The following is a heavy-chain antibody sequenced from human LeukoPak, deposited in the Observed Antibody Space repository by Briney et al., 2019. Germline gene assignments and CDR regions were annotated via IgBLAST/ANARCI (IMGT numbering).Heavy chain of an antibody. D-gene: IGHD3-22*01. CDR3: ARDINYYDSSGLDY. J-gene: IGHJ4*02. CDR1: GFTFSSYG. V-gene: IGHV3-30*03. CDR2: ISYDGSNK. Sequence: PGGSLRLSCAASGFTFSSYGMHWVRQAPGKGLEWVAVISYDGSNKYYADSVKGRFTISRDNSKNTLYLQMNSLRAEDTAVYYCARDINYYDSSGLDYWGQGTLVTVSS.